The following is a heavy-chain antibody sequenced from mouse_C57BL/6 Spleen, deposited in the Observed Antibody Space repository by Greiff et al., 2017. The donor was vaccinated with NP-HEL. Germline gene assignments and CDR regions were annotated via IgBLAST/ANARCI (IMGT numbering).Heavy chain of an antibody. V-gene: IGHV1-61*01. CDR3: ARTEDYAMDY. CDR2: IYPSDSET. Sequence: QVQLKQPGAELVRPGSSVKLSCKASGYTFTSYWMDWVKQRPGQGLEWIGNIYPSDSETHYNQKFKDKATLTVDKASSTAYMQLSSLTSEDSAVYYCARTEDYAMDYWGQGTSVTVSS. CDR1: GYTFTSYW. J-gene: IGHJ4*01.